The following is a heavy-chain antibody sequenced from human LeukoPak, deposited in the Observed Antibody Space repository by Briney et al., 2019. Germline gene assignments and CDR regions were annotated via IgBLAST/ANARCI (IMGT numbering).Heavy chain of an antibody. D-gene: IGHD2-8*01. CDR2: IIPIFGTA. Sequence: SVNASCKTTGGTFSSYAISWVRQAPGQGLEWMGGIIPIFGTANYAQKFQGRVTITTDESTSTAYMELSSLRSEDTAVYYCARGHGNGNFDYWGQGTLVTVSS. V-gene: IGHV1-69*05. CDR1: GGTFSSYA. J-gene: IGHJ4*02. CDR3: ARGHGNGNFDY.